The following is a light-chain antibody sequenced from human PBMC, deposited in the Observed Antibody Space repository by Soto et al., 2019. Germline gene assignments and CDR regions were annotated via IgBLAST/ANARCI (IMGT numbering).Light chain of an antibody. Sequence: DLQLTQSPSSLSASVGDRVTITCRASQTIGNYLNWYQQKPGRAPKLLIYAASSLQSGVPSRFSGSGSGIDFTLTISRLQPEDCATYYCQESYSTPMWTFGQGTKVEIK. V-gene: IGKV1-39*01. CDR2: AAS. J-gene: IGKJ1*01. CDR1: QTIGNY. CDR3: QESYSTPMWT.